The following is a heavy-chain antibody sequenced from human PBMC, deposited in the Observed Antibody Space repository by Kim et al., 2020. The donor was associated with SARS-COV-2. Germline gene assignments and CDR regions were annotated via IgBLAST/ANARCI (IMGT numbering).Heavy chain of an antibody. CDR3: VKGGYNYAFK. CDR1: GFTFSISS. J-gene: IGHJ4*02. CDR2: ISPNRDSI. Sequence: GGSLRLSCAASGFTFSISSMSWVRQAPGTGLEWLSAISPNRDSIFYADSVRGRFTISRDNSRNTLYIHMNGLRAEDTAVYFCVKGGYNYAFKWGQGTLVTVSS. V-gene: IGHV3-23*01. D-gene: IGHD5-18*01.